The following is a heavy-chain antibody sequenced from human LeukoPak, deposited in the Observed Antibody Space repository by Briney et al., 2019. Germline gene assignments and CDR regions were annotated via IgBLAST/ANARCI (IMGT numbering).Heavy chain of an antibody. CDR1: GYTFTGYY. CDR2: INPNSGGT. CDR3: ASPEVTGGTGAFDI. J-gene: IGHJ3*02. D-gene: IGHD4-23*01. Sequence: ASVKVSCKASGYTFTGYYMHWVRQAPGQGLEWMGWINPNSGGTNYAQKFQGRVTMTRDTSISTAYMELSRLRSDDTAVYYCASPEVTGGTGAFDIWGQGTMVTVSS. V-gene: IGHV1-2*02.